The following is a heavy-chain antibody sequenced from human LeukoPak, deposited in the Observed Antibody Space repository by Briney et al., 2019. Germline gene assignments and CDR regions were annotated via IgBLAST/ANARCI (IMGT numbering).Heavy chain of an antibody. Sequence: PGGSLRLSCAASGFTFSSYGMHWVRQAPGKGLEWVAFIRYDGSNKYYADSVKGRFTISRDNSKNTLYLHVSSLRPEDTAVYYCARGQRSSGYYKPFDYWGQGTLVTVSS. CDR1: GFTFSSYG. J-gene: IGHJ4*02. CDR3: ARGQRSSGYYKPFDY. CDR2: IRYDGSNK. D-gene: IGHD3-22*01. V-gene: IGHV3-30*02.